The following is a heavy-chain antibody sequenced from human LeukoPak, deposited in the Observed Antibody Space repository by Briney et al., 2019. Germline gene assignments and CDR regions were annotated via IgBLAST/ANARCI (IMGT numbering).Heavy chain of an antibody. CDR1: GFTFSSYS. V-gene: IGHV3-21*01. Sequence: PGGSLRFSCAASGFTFSSYSMNWVRQAPGKGLEWVSSISSSSSYIYYADSVKGRFTISRDNAKNSLYLQMNSLRAEDTAVYYCARGRVPAAALPYYGMDVWGQGTTVTVSS. CDR3: ARGRVPAAALPYYGMDV. J-gene: IGHJ6*02. D-gene: IGHD2-2*01. CDR2: ISSSSSYI.